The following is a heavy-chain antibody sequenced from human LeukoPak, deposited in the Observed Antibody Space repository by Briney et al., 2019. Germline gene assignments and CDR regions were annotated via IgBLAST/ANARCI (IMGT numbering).Heavy chain of an antibody. Sequence: PGRSLRLSCAASGFTFSSYGMHWVRQAPGKGLEWVAVIWYDGSNKYYADSVKGRFTISRDNSKNTLYLQMNSLRAEDTAVYYCARDVDYYDSSGYYYDYWGQGTLVTVSS. V-gene: IGHV3-33*01. CDR2: IWYDGSNK. CDR1: GFTFSSYG. CDR3: ARDVDYYDSSGYYYDY. J-gene: IGHJ4*02. D-gene: IGHD3-22*01.